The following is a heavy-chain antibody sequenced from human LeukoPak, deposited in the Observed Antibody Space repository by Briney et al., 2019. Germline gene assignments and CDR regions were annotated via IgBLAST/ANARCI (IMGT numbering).Heavy chain of an antibody. Sequence: ASVKVSCKASGYTFTSYGISWVRQAPGQGLEWMGWISAYNGNKNYAQKLQGRVTMTTDTSTSTAYMELRSLGPGDTAVYFCARGERIKLWFVPVFRPPFDYWGQGTLVTVSS. CDR3: ARGERIKLWFVPVFRPPFDY. CDR2: ISAYNGNK. D-gene: IGHD5-18*01. V-gene: IGHV1-18*01. J-gene: IGHJ4*02. CDR1: GYTFTSYG.